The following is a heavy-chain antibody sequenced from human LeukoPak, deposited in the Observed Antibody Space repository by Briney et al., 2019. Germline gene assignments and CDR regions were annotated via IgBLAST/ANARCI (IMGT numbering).Heavy chain of an antibody. Sequence: GGSLRLSCAAYGFTFSNAWMSWVRQAPGKVLEWVGRIKSKTDGGTTDYAAPVKGRFTISRDDSKNTLYLQMNSLKTEDTAVYYCTTEDIVATIADYWGQGTLVTVSS. CDR3: TTEDIVATIADY. V-gene: IGHV3-15*01. CDR1: GFTFSNAW. D-gene: IGHD5-12*01. J-gene: IGHJ4*02. CDR2: IKSKTDGGTT.